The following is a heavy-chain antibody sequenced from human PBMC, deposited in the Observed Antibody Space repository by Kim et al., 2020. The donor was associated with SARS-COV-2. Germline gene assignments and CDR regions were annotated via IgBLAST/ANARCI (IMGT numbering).Heavy chain of an antibody. V-gene: IGHV3-7*03. CDR3: ARFPTRWGNIVVVPAAFVDY. J-gene: IGHJ4*02. Sequence: GGSLRLSCAASGFTFSSYWMSWVRQAPGKGLEWVANIKQDGSEKSYVDSVKGRFTISRANAKNSLYLQMNSLRAEDTAVYYCARFPTRWGNIVVVPAAFVDYWGQGTLVTVSS. CDR1: GFTFSSYW. CDR2: IKQDGSEK. D-gene: IGHD2-2*01.